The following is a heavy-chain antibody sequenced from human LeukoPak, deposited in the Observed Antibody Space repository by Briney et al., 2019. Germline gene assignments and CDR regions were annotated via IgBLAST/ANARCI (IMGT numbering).Heavy chain of an antibody. CDR3: ARTPISGATYWFDP. CDR2: IIPILDIA. V-gene: IGHV1-69*04. Sequence: ASVKVSCKASGDTFSNYAISWVRQAPGQGLEWMGRIIPILDIANYALMYQGRVTITADNSTSKVYMELSSLRSEDTAVYYCARTPISGATYWFDPWGQGTLVTVSS. CDR1: GDTFSNYA. D-gene: IGHD1-26*01. J-gene: IGHJ5*02.